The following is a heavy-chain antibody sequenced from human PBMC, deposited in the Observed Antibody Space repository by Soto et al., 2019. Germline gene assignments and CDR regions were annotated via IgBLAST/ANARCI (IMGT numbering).Heavy chain of an antibody. D-gene: IGHD3-22*01. Sequence: GGSLRLSCAASGFTFSSYGMHWVRQAPGKGLEWVAVISYDGSNKYYADSVKGRFTISRDNSKNTLYLQMNSLRAEDTAVYYCAKDPSNSDSSGSGVDYWGQGTLVTVSS. CDR3: AKDPSNSDSSGSGVDY. J-gene: IGHJ4*02. CDR1: GFTFSSYG. CDR2: ISYDGSNK. V-gene: IGHV3-30*18.